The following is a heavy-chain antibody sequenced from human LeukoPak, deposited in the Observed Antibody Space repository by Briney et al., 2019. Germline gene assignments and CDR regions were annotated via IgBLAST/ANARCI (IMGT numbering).Heavy chain of an antibody. CDR2: MNPNSGNT. Sequence: ASVKVSCMASGYTFTSYDINWVRQATGQGLEWMGWMNPNSGNTGYAQKFQGRVTITRNTSISTAYMELSSLRSEDTAVYYCATATLYYGGFDYWGQGTLVTVSS. D-gene: IGHD4-23*01. V-gene: IGHV1-8*03. CDR3: ATATLYYGGFDY. CDR1: GYTFTSYD. J-gene: IGHJ4*02.